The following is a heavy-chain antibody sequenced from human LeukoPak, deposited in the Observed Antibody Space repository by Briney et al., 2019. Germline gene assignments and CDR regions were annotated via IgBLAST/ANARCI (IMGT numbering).Heavy chain of an antibody. V-gene: IGHV4-39*01. Sequence: PSETLSLTCTVSGGSISSSSYYWGWIRQPPGKGLEWIGSIYYSGSTYYNPSLKSRVTISVDTSMNQFSLKLSSVTAADTAVYYCARSPVIVVVPAAYNWFDPWGQGTLVTVSS. CDR1: GGSISSSSYY. J-gene: IGHJ5*02. CDR3: ARSPVIVVVPAAYNWFDP. CDR2: IYYSGST. D-gene: IGHD2-2*01.